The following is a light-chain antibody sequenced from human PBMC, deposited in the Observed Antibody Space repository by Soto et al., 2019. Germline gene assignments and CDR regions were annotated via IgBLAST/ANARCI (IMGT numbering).Light chain of an antibody. Sequence: DIVMTQSPQSLAVSLCERATINCKSSESVLYVSNNRNCLAWDQKKPGKAPKLLIYDAASLDRGAPSRFSGSGSGTEFTLTISNLQPDDFATYYCQQYKSYSWTFGQGTKVDI. V-gene: IGKV1-5*01. CDR1: ESVLYVSNNRNC. J-gene: IGKJ1*01. CDR2: DAA. CDR3: QQYKSYSWT.